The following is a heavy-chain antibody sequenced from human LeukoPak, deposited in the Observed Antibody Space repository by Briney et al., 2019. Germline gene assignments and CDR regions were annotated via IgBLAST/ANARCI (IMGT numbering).Heavy chain of an antibody. Sequence: SETLSLTCTVSGYSISSGYYWGWIRQPPGKGLEWIGSIYHSGSTYYNPSLKSRVTISVDTSKNQFSLKLSSVTAADTAVYCCARVVGATTFDYWGQGTLVTVSS. CDR2: IYHSGST. V-gene: IGHV4-38-2*02. CDR1: GYSISSGYY. J-gene: IGHJ4*02. D-gene: IGHD1-26*01. CDR3: ARVVGATTFDY.